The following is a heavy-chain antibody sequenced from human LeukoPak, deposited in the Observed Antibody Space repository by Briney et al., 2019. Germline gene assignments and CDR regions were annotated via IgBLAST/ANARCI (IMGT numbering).Heavy chain of an antibody. J-gene: IGHJ6*03. D-gene: IGHD3-9*01. CDR3: AREAGADYDILTGYLGNYMDV. Sequence: SVKVSCKASGGTFSSYAISWVRQAPGQGLEWMGGIIPIFGTANYAQKFQGRVTITADKSTSTAYMELSSLRSEDTAVYYCAREAGADYDILTGYLGNYMDVWGKGTTVTVSS. V-gene: IGHV1-69*06. CDR2: IIPIFGTA. CDR1: GGTFSSYA.